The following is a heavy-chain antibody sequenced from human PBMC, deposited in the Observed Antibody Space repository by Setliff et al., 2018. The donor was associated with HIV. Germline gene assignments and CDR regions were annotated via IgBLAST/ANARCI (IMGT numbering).Heavy chain of an antibody. V-gene: IGHV2-5*01. CDR1: GFSLSTSGVG. J-gene: IGHJ4*02. D-gene: IGHD3-10*01. CDR3: AHTPVSRNEYFFDY. Sequence: TLTLTCTFSGFSLSTSGVGVGWIRQPPGKALEWLAVIYWNDNKPYTPSLRSRLTVIRDTSKNQVVLTMTNMDPVDTATYFCAHTPVSRNEYFFDYWGQGTLVTVS. CDR2: IYWNDNK.